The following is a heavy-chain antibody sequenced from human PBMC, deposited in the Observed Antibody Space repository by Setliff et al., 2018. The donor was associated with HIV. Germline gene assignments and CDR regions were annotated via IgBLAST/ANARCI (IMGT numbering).Heavy chain of an antibody. Sequence: GASVKVSCKASGYSFINYAMNWVRQAPGQGLEWMGWINTQTGSPTYAQAFTGRFVFSVDTSVTTAYLQISSLKAEDTAVYYCARALYGDYGGDINWFDPWGQGTLVTVSS. CDR3: ARALYGDYGGDINWFDP. J-gene: IGHJ5*02. V-gene: IGHV7-4-1*02. D-gene: IGHD4-17*01. CDR2: INTQTGSP. CDR1: GYSFINYA.